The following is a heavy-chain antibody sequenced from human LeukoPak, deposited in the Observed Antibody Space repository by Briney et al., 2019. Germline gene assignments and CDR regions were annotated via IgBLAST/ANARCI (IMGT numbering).Heavy chain of an antibody. V-gene: IGHV3-53*01. CDR2: IDGSDNT. CDR3: GRGGPVAVAAAGGRSDL. Sequence: RAGGSLRLSCAASGFTISDYYMHWIRQAPGKGLEWVSVIDGSDNTDYADSVKGRFSISRDTSENTLYFQMNSLRVEDTAVYYCGRGGPVAVAAAGGRSDLWGQGTLVTVPS. CDR1: GFTISDYY. J-gene: IGHJ4*02. D-gene: IGHD6-13*01.